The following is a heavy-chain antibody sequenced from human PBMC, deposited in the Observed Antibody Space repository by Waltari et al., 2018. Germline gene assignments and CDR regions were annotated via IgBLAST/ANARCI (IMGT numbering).Heavy chain of an antibody. CDR2: INHSGST. J-gene: IGHJ4*02. CDR3: ARTPYYYGSGN. D-gene: IGHD3-10*01. Sequence: QVQLQQWGAGLLKPSETLSLTCAVYGGSFSGYYWSWIRQPPGKGLEWIGEINHSGSTNYNPSLKSRVTISVDTSKNQFSLKLSSVTAADTAVYYCARTPYYYGSGNWGQGTLVTVSS. V-gene: IGHV4-34*01. CDR1: GGSFSGYY.